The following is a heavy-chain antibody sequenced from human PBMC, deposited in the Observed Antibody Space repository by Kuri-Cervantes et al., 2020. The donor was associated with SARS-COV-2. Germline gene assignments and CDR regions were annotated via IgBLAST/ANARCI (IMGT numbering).Heavy chain of an antibody. CDR2: ISSSDSTT. V-gene: IGHV3-11*01. CDR1: GFTFRDYY. J-gene: IGHJ4*02. Sequence: GGSLRLSCVASGFTFRDYYMSWIRQAPGKGLEWISYISSSDSTTYYADSVKGRFTISRDNAKRTLFLQMNSLRVDDTGVYYCSRDQVSAAGTANYWGQGALVTVSS. CDR3: SRDQVSAAGTANY. D-gene: IGHD6-13*01.